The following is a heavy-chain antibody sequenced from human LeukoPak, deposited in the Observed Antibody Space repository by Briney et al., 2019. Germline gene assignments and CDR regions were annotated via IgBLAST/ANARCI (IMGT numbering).Heavy chain of an antibody. J-gene: IGHJ5*02. V-gene: IGHV4-38-2*02. D-gene: IGHD6-19*01. Sequence: PSETLSLTCTVSGYSISSGYYWGWIRQPPGKGLEWIGSMYHSGSTYYKPSLTSRVTISLDTSKNQFSLKLRSVTAADTAVYYCARGQARLAWFEPWGQGTLVTVSS. CDR3: ARGQARLAWFEP. CDR1: GYSISSGYY. CDR2: MYHSGST.